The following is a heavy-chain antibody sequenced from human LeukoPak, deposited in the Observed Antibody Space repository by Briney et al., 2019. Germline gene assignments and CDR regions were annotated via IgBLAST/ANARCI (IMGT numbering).Heavy chain of an antibody. CDR1: GFTFSSYE. CDR2: ISSSGSTI. CDR3: ARDPAGYCSGGSCFDY. Sequence: GGSLRLSCAASGFTFSSYEMNWVRQAPGKGLEWVSYISSSGSTIYYADSVKGRFTIFRDNAKNSLYLQMNSLRAEDTAAYYCARDPAGYCSGGSCFDYWGQGTLVTVSS. V-gene: IGHV3-48*03. J-gene: IGHJ4*02. D-gene: IGHD2-15*01.